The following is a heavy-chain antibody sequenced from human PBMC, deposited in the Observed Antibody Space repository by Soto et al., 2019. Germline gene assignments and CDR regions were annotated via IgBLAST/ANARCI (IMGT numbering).Heavy chain of an antibody. D-gene: IGHD6-13*01. CDR3: AKDTSSWYVDY. J-gene: IGHJ4*02. CDR1: GFTFSSYA. V-gene: IGHV3-23*01. Sequence: EVQLLESGGGLVQPGGSLRLSCAASGFTFSSYAMSWVRQAPGKGLEWVSAISGSGGSTYYADSVKGRFTISRDNSKHTLYPQLNSLRAEDTAVYYCAKDTSSWYVDYWGQGTLVTVSS. CDR2: ISGSGGST.